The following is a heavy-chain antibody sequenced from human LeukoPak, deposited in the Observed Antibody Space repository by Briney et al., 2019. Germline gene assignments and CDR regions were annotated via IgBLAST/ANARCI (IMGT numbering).Heavy chain of an antibody. CDR3: ASLVGYSSGWYGDAFDI. CDR2: IWYDGSNK. D-gene: IGHD6-19*01. J-gene: IGHJ3*02. Sequence: GGSLRLSCAASGFTFSSYGMHWVRQAPGKGLEWVAVIWYDGSNKYYADSVKGRFTISRDNSKNTLYLQMNSLRAEDTAVYYCASLVGYSSGWYGDAFDIWGQGTMVTVSS. V-gene: IGHV3-33*01. CDR1: GFTFSSYG.